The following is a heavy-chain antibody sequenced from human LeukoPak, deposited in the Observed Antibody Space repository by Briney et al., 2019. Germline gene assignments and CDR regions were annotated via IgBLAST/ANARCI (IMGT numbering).Heavy chain of an antibody. CDR3: ARQDYSGNPIFDY. V-gene: IGHV5-51*01. J-gene: IGHJ4*02. CDR1: GYIFSTYW. D-gene: IGHD4-23*01. Sequence: GESLNISCKVSGYIFSTYWIGWVRQMPGKGLEWMGIINPGDSDMRYSPSFEGQVTFSVDKSISTAYLQWSTLKASDTAMYYCARQDYSGNPIFDYWGQGTLVTVSS. CDR2: INPGDSDM.